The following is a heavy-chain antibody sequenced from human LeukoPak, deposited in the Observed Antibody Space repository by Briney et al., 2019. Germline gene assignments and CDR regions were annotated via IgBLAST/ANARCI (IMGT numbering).Heavy chain of an antibody. V-gene: IGHV1-18*01. CDR2: IGAYNGNT. J-gene: IGHJ5*02. Sequence: ASVKVSCKASGYTFTSYGISWVRQAPGQGLEWMGWIGAYNGNTNYAQKLQGRVTMTTDTSTSTAYMELRSLRSDDTAVYYCARDRYNSGRPNWFDPWGQGTLVTVSS. D-gene: IGHD5-12*01. CDR3: ARDRYNSGRPNWFDP. CDR1: GYTFTSYG.